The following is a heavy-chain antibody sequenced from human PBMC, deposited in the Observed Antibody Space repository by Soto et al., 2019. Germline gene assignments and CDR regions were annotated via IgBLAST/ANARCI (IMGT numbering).Heavy chain of an antibody. V-gene: IGHV3-74*01. CDR1: GIDLSIYW. Sequence: EAQLVESGGGLVQPGGSLRLSCTGSGIDLSIYWMHWVRQAPGKGLVWVSRINPESTTISYADSVKGRFTITRDNAENTLFLHMSSLSAEDTGVYYCTKDTFGGSDSWGQGTLVTVSS. J-gene: IGHJ4*02. D-gene: IGHD2-15*01. CDR2: INPESTTI. CDR3: TKDTFGGSDS.